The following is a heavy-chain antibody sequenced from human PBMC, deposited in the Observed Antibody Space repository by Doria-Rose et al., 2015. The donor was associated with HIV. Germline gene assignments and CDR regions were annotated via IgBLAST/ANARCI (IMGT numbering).Heavy chain of an antibody. V-gene: IGHV2-26*01. CDR3: ARIKSSRWYHKYYFDF. Sequence: QESGPVLVKPTETLTLTCTVSGVSLSSPGMGVSWIRQPPGKALEWLANIFSDDERSYKTSLKSRLTISRGTSKSQVVLTMTDMDLVDTATYYCARIKSSRWYHKYYFDFWGQGTLVIVS. J-gene: IGHJ4*02. CDR2: IFSDDER. D-gene: IGHD6-13*01. CDR1: GVSLSSPGMG.